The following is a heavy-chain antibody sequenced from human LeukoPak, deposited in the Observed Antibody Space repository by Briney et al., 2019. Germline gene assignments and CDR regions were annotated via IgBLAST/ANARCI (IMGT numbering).Heavy chain of an antibody. CDR1: GDSISRSY. V-gene: IGHV4-4*08. CDR2: IYNSGST. J-gene: IGHJ4*02. Sequence: SETLSLTCKVSGDSISRSYWSWIRQPPGGGLEWLGYIYNSGSTNYNPSLKSRATISVDTSKSQLSLSLTSVSAADTAVYYCXRXVXXPRXGDYVAYYFDLWGQGTLVTVSS. D-gene: IGHD3-10*02. CDR3: XRXVXXPRXGDYVAYYFDL.